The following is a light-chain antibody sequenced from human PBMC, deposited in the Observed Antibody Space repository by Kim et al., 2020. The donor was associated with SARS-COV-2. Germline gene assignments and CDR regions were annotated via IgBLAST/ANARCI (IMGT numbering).Light chain of an antibody. CDR2: QDY. CDR1: ELGSKS. V-gene: IGLV3-1*01. CDR3: QAWDPYIVV. J-gene: IGLJ2*01. Sequence: VPPEQTATITCSGDELGSKSVSLYNQKPGQSPVLVIYQDYRRPSGIPERFSGSNSGNTATLTISGAQTLDEADYYCQAWDPYIVVFGGGTQLTVL.